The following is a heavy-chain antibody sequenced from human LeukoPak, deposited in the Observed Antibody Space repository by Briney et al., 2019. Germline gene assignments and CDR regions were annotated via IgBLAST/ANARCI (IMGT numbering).Heavy chain of an antibody. CDR1: GDSLSSPTYY. Sequence: SETLSLTCTVSGDSLSSPTYYWGWIRQPPGKGLEWIGSIYYSGSTYYNPSLKSRVTISVDTSKNQFSLKLSSVTAADTAVYYCARGFYYPLPHFDYWGQGTLVTVSS. V-gene: IGHV4-39*07. J-gene: IGHJ4*02. CDR3: ARGFYYPLPHFDY. CDR2: IYYSGST. D-gene: IGHD3-10*01.